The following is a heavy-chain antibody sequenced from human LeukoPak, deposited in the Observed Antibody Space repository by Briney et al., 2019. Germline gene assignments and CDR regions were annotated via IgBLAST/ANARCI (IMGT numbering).Heavy chain of an antibody. Sequence: SETLSLTCAVYGGSFSGYYWSWIRQPPGKGLEWIGEINHSGSTNYNPSLKSRVTISVDTSKNQFSLKLSSVTAADTAVYYCARVSITIVGYYYYGMDVRGQGTTVTVSS. CDR1: GGSFSGYY. CDR3: ARVSITIVGYYYYGMDV. D-gene: IGHD3-9*01. J-gene: IGHJ6*02. CDR2: INHSGST. V-gene: IGHV4-34*01.